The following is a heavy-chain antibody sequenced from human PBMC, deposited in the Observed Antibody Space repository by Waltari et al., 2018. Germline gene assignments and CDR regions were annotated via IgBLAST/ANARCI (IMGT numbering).Heavy chain of an antibody. CDR3: AMAAGTLY. CDR1: GFPLSTRW. J-gene: IGHJ4*02. V-gene: IGHV3-7*01. D-gene: IGHD6-13*01. CDR2: INQDGLEK. Sequence: EVQLVESGGGLVQPGGSLSLSCAASGFPLSTRWMSWVRQAPGKGLEWVANINQDGLEKYYVDSMKGRVTISRDNAKNSLFLQMDSLRAEDTAVYFCAMAAGTLYWGQGTLVTVSS.